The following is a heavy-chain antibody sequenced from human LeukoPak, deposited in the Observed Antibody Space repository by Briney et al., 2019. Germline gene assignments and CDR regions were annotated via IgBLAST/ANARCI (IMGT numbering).Heavy chain of an antibody. CDR3: AKDGELHSAFDI. CDR2: MNPNSGNT. J-gene: IGHJ3*02. D-gene: IGHD1-7*01. CDR1: GYTFTSYD. Sequence: GASVKVSCKASGYTFTSYDINWVRQATGQGLEWMGWMNPNSGNTGYAQKFQGRVTMTRNTSISTAYMELSSLRSEDTAVYFCAKDGELHSAFDIWGQGTMVTVSS. V-gene: IGHV1-8*01.